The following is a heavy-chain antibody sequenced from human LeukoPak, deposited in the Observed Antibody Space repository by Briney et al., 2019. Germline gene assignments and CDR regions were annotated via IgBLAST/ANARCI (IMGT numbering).Heavy chain of an antibody. D-gene: IGHD4-17*01. V-gene: IGHV4-31*03. CDR2: IYYSGST. J-gene: IGHJ4*02. CDR3: ARAWGDYGDPHFDY. CDR1: GGSISSGGYY. Sequence: PSQTLSLTCTVSGGSISSGGYYWSWIRQHPGKGLEWIGYIYYSGSTYYNPSLKSRVTISVDTSKKQFSLKLSSVTAADTAVYHCARAWGDYGDPHFDYWGQGTLVIVSS.